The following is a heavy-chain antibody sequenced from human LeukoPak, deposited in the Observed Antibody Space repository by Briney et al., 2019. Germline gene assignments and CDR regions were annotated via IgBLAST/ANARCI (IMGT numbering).Heavy chain of an antibody. CDR1: GYIFTSYL. V-gene: IGHV5-51*01. CDR2: IYPSDSDI. CDR3: ATRGYTSGYFDY. D-gene: IGHD5-18*01. J-gene: IGHJ4*02. Sequence: GESLKISCKGSGYIFTSYLIGWVRQMPGEGLEWMGIIYPSDSDIRYSPSFQGQVTISADTSISTAYLQWSSLKASDTAMYYCATRGYTSGYFDYWGQGTLVTVSS.